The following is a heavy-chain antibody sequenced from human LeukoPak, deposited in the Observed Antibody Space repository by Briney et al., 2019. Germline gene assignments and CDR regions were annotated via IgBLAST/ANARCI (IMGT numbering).Heavy chain of an antibody. CDR2: IYYSGST. Sequence: SETLSLTCAVSGGSISSGGYYWSWIRQPPGKGLEWIGYIYYSGSTNYNPSLKSRVTISVDTSKNQFSLKLSSVTAADTAVYYCVRWGGYYIRYFDYWGQGTLVTVSS. V-gene: IGHV4-61*08. D-gene: IGHD3-3*01. CDR3: VRWGGYYIRYFDY. CDR1: GGSISSGGYY. J-gene: IGHJ4*02.